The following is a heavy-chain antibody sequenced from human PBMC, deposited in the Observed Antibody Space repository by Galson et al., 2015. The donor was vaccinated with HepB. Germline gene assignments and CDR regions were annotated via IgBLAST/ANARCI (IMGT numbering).Heavy chain of an antibody. CDR1: GIPVSPGGRF. CDR2: MDVDDAG. CDR3: ARLTGVGYFDY. D-gene: IGHD1-1*01. V-gene: IGHV2-70*01. Sequence: PALVNPTQTLTLTCTFSGIPVSPGGRFVSWIRQSPGRALEWLALMDVDDAGYSSTSPRTGLTISKGAAKNQVVLRMTNMHPVDTGTYYCARLTGVGYFDYWGQGIAVTVSS. J-gene: IGHJ4*02.